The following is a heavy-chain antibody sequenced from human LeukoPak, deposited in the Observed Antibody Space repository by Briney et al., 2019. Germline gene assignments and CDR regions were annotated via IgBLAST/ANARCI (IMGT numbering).Heavy chain of an antibody. CDR2: TYYRSKWYN. CDR1: GDTVSSNSAA. CDR3: ARAPRGIFDY. J-gene: IGHJ4*02. Sequence: SQTLSLTCAISGDTVSSNSAAWNWIRQSPSRGLEWLGRTYYRSKWYNDYAVSVKSRITLNPDTSKNQFSLQPNCVTPEETAVYYCARAPRGIFDYWGQGTLVTVSS. D-gene: IGHD3-16*01. V-gene: IGHV6-1*01.